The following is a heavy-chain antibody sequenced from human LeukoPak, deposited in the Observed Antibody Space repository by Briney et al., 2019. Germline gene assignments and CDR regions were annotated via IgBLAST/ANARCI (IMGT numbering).Heavy chain of an antibody. D-gene: IGHD3-3*01. V-gene: IGHV3-23*01. CDR3: AKGQRTRITIFGVVINDAFDI. J-gene: IGHJ3*02. Sequence: PGGSLRLSCAASRFTFSSYAMSWVRQAPGKGLEWVSAISGSGGSTYYADSVKGRFTISRDNSKNTLYLQMNSLRAEDTAVYYCAKGQRTRITIFGVVINDAFDIWGQGTMVTVSS. CDR1: RFTFSSYA. CDR2: ISGSGGST.